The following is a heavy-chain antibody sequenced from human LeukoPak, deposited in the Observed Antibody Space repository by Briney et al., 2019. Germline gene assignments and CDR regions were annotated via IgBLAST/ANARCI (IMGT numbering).Heavy chain of an antibody. J-gene: IGHJ4*02. Sequence: SETLSLTCAVSGGSISSYYWSWVRQPPGKGREWSGYIYYNGGTNYNPSLRSRVTISVDTSKNHFSLRLSSVTAADTAMYYCARAGGVDTAMDANFDYWGQGTLVTISS. CDR2: IYYNGGT. D-gene: IGHD5-18*01. CDR3: ARAGGVDTAMDANFDY. CDR1: GGSISSYY. V-gene: IGHV4-59*01.